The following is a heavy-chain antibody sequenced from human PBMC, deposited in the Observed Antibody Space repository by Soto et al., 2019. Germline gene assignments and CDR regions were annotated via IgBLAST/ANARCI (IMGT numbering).Heavy chain of an antibody. CDR3: ARLLGYCTNGVCYDYYYGMDV. D-gene: IGHD2-8*01. V-gene: IGHV5-10-1*01. Sequence: GESLKISCKGSGYSFTSYWISWVRQMPGKGLEWMGRIDPSDSYTNYSPSFQGHVTISADKSISTAYLQWSSLKASDTAMYYCARLLGYCTNGVCYDYYYGMDVWGQGTTVTVSS. CDR1: GYSFTSYW. J-gene: IGHJ6*02. CDR2: IDPSDSYT.